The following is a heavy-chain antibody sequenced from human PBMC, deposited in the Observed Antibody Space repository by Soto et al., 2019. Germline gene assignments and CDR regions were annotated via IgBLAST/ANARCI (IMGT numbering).Heavy chain of an antibody. CDR2: ISYDGSNK. Sequence: GGSLRLSCAASGFTFSSYAMHWVRQAPGKGLEWVAVISYDGSNKYYADSVKGRFTISRDNSKNTLYLQMNSLRAEDTAVYYCAREAADYYDSSGSYYGLGDSWFDPWGQGTLLTVSS. V-gene: IGHV3-30-3*01. CDR1: GFTFSSYA. D-gene: IGHD3-22*01. J-gene: IGHJ5*02. CDR3: AREAADYYDSSGSYYGLGDSWFDP.